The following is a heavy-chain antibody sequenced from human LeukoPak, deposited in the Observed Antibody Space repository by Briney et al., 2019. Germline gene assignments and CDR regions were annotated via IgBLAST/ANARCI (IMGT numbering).Heavy chain of an antibody. V-gene: IGHV4-39*01. CDR1: GGSISSSSYY. CDR2: TYYGGDT. Sequence: SETLSLTCTVSGGSISSSSYYWGWIRQPPGKGLEWIGNTYYGGDTYYIPSLKSRVTISVDTSKNQFSLELNSVTAADTAVYYCAAAFDYWGQGILVTDSS. CDR3: AAAFDY. J-gene: IGHJ4*02. D-gene: IGHD6-25*01.